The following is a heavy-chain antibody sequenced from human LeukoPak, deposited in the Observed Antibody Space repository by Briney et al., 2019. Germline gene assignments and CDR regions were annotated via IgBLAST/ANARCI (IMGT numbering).Heavy chain of an antibody. CDR3: ARGYTRGWSRGFDP. D-gene: IGHD6-19*01. V-gene: IGHV3-30-3*01. CDR1: GFTFSNYT. Sequence: PGRSLRLSCAASGFTFSNYTVHWVRQAPGKGLEWVAVMSSDGINQYYADSVKGRFTISRDNSKNTLSLQMTSLRADDTALYYCARGYTRGWSRGFDPWGQGTLVTVSS. J-gene: IGHJ5*02. CDR2: MSSDGINQ.